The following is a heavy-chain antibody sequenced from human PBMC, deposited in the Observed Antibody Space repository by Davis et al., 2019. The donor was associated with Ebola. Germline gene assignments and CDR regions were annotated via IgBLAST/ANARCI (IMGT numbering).Heavy chain of an antibody. D-gene: IGHD1-14*01. CDR2: ISTDGSVT. CDR3: ARDVAGRAGY. CDR1: GFAFNSHW. V-gene: IGHV3-74*01. J-gene: IGHJ4*02. Sequence: GESLKISCAASGFAFNSHWMNWVRLAPGKGLVWVSRISTDGSVTRYADSVKGRFTISRDNAKNTVYLQMNSLRVEDTAVYYCARDVAGRAGYWGQGTLVTVSS.